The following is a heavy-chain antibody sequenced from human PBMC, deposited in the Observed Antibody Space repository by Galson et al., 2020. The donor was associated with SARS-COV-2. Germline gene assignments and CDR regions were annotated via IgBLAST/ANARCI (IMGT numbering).Heavy chain of an antibody. J-gene: IGHJ4*02. V-gene: IGHV4-59*01. CDR2: INYSGST. CDR3: ARVSGIYYGSRTYYNIDY. Sequence: ASETLSLTCTVSGGSTSTYYWIWIRQPPGKGLECIAYINYSGSTNYNPSLKSRVTISVDTSKNQFSLKLNSVTAADTAVYYCARVSGIYYGSRTYYNIDYWGQGTLVTVSS. D-gene: IGHD3-10*01. CDR1: GGSTSTYY.